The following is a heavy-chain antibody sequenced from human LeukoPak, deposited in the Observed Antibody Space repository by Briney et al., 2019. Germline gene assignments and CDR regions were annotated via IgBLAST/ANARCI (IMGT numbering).Heavy chain of an antibody. CDR1: GFTFSSYA. CDR3: AKDRGFGEFLGYDP. V-gene: IGHV3-23*01. CDR2: ISGSGGST. D-gene: IGHD3-10*01. Sequence: GASLRLSCAASGFTFSSYAMSWVRQAPGKGLEWGSAISGSGGSTYYADSVKGRFTISRDNSKNTLYLQMDSLRAEDTAVYYCAKDRGFGEFLGYDPWGQGTLVTVSS. J-gene: IGHJ5*02.